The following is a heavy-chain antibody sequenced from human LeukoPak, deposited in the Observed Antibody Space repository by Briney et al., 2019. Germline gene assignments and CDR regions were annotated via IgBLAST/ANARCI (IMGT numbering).Heavy chain of an antibody. V-gene: IGHV3-21*01. CDR2: ISSSSSYI. J-gene: IGHJ3*02. CDR1: GFTFSSYS. D-gene: IGHD5-24*01. CDR3: ALVEMATIGAFDI. Sequence: GGSLRLSCAASGFTFSSYSMNWVRQAPGKGLEWVSSISSSSSYIYYADSVKGRFTISRDNAKNSLYLQMNSLRAEDTAVYYCALVEMATIGAFDIWGQGTMVTVSS.